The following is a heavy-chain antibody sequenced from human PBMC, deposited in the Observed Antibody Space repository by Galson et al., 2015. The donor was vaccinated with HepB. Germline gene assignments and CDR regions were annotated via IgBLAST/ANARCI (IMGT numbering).Heavy chain of an antibody. CDR1: GGSFSNYA. J-gene: IGHJ6*03. CDR2: IIPVIGIK. CDR3: ARGVTISARQYYFYYMDV. D-gene: IGHD6-6*01. Sequence: SVKVSCKASGGSFSNYAFAWVRQAPGQGLEWMGGIIPVIGIKNYAQRLQGRLTIAADKSSNTAYMELSSLESEDTAVYYCARGVTISARQYYFYYMDVWGKGTTVTVSS. V-gene: IGHV1-69*10.